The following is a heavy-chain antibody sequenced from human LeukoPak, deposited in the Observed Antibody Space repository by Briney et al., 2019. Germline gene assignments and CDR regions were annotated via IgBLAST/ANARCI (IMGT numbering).Heavy chain of an antibody. V-gene: IGHV4-39*01. Sequence: RASETLTLTCTVSGGSISSNSYYWGWHRQAPGQGLEWIGSIYYSGSSYYNLSLKSRVTISVDTSKNQFSLKLSSVTDADTAVYYCARRADYAQTMVRGVIGALDYWGQGTLVTVSS. CDR2: IYYSGSS. J-gene: IGHJ4*02. CDR3: ARRADYAQTMVRGVIGALDY. CDR1: GGSISSNSYY. D-gene: IGHD3-10*01.